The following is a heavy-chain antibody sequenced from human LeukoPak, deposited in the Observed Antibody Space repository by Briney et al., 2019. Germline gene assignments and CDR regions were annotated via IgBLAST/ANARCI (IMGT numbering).Heavy chain of an antibody. CDR1: GFTFSRYG. V-gene: IGHV3-30*02. D-gene: IGHD2-8*01. J-gene: IGHJ3*02. CDR3: ARELSRTSLGALDI. Sequence: GGALRLSCTGSGFTFSRYGIHWVRQAPGKGVERVTFLQNDGSSKYYADSVKGRFTISRANPKNTLYLQMNRLRGDDSAVYYCARELSRTSLGALDIRGQGTMVTVSP. CDR2: LQNDGSSK.